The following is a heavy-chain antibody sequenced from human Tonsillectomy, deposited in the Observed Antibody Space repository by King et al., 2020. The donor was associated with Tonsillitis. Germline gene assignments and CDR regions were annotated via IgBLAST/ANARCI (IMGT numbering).Heavy chain of an antibody. D-gene: IGHD4-17*01. CDR1: GFTFSNYS. CDR2: IGSGSSAI. Sequence: EVQLVESGGGLVQPGGSLRLSCAASGFTFSNYSMNWVRQAPGKGPEWVSYIGSGSSAIYYADSVKGRFTISRDNAKSALYLQMNSLRDEDTAVYYCARDLYGDYVPYYFDYWGQETLVTVSS. CDR3: ARDLYGDYVPYYFDY. J-gene: IGHJ4*02. V-gene: IGHV3-48*02.